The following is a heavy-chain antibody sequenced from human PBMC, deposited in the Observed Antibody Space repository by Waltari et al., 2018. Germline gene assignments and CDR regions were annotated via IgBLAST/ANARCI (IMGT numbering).Heavy chain of an antibody. Sequence: QLKVQESGPGLVTPSQTLSLTCAVSGVSTRSGGFSWSWIRQPPVKGLEWIGYIHHSGRTYYNPSLKSRVTLSVDTSKNQFSLKLSSVTAADTAVYYCAVSGPYPGSDYWGQGTLVTVSS. CDR2: IHHSGRT. CDR1: GVSTRSGGFS. J-gene: IGHJ4*02. D-gene: IGHD3-10*01. V-gene: IGHV4-30-2*01. CDR3: AVSGPYPGSDY.